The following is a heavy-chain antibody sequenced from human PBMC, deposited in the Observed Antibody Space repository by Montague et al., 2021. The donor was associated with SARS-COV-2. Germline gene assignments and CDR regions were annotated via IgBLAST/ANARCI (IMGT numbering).Heavy chain of an antibody. Sequence: SETLSLTYTVSGASINAYYWTWIRQPPGKGLEYIGFTYYSGSANYNPSLKSRVTISVDKSKNQFPLTLTSATAADTAMYYCARLAPERHCSVATCSPHWGQGILVTVSS. CDR3: ARLAPERHCSVATCSPH. CDR2: TYYSGSA. J-gene: IGHJ4*02. CDR1: GASINAYY. D-gene: IGHD2-2*01. V-gene: IGHV4-59*01.